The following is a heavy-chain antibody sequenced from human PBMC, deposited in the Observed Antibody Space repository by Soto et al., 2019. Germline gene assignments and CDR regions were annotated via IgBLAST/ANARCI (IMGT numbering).Heavy chain of an antibody. CDR2: IWYDGSNK. CDR3: ARDKKYYDSSGALTGGMDV. D-gene: IGHD3-22*01. Sequence: QVQLVESGGGVVQPGRSLRLSCAASEFTFSSYGMHWVRQAPGKGLEWVAVIWYDGSNKYYADSVKGRFTISRDNSKNMLYLQMNSLTAEDTAVDYCARDKKYYDSSGALTGGMDVWGQVTTVTVSS. CDR1: EFTFSSYG. J-gene: IGHJ6*02. V-gene: IGHV3-33*01.